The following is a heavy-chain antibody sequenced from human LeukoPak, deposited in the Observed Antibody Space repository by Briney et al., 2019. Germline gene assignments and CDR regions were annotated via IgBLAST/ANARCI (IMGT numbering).Heavy chain of an antibody. D-gene: IGHD4-17*01. CDR2: IYTSGST. CDR3: ARDRDGDYSYYYYYYMDV. V-gene: IGHV4-4*07. CDR1: GGSISSYY. Sequence: PSETLSLTCTVSGGSISSYYWSWIRQPAGKGLEWIGRIYTSGSTNYNPSLKSRVTMSVDTSKNQFSLKLSSVTAADTAAYYCARDRDGDYSYYYYYYMDVWGEGITVTVSS. J-gene: IGHJ6*03.